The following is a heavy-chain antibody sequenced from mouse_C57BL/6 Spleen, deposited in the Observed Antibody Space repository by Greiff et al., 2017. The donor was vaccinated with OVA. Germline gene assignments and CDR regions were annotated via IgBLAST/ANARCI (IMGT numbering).Heavy chain of an antibody. Sequence: EVKLMESGPELVKPGASVKISCKASGYSFTGYYMHWVKQSSEKSLEWIGEINPSTGGTSYNQKFKGKATLTVDKSSSTAYMQLKSLTSEDSAVYYCARAFGYYAMDYWGQGTSVTVSS. CDR3: ARAFGYYAMDY. CDR1: GYSFTGYY. CDR2: INPSTGGT. J-gene: IGHJ4*01. V-gene: IGHV1-43*01.